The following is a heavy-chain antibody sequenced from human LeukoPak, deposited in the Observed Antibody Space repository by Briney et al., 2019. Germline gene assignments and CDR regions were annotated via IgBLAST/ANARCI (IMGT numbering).Heavy chain of an antibody. CDR2: INAGNGNT. CDR3: ARDAALAVAGFFDY. Sequence: ASVKVSCKASGYTLTSYAMHWVRQAPGQRLEWMGWINAGNGNTKYSQKFQGRVTITRDTSASTAYMELSSLRSEDTAVYYCARDAALAVAGFFDYWGQGTLVTVSS. CDR1: GYTLTSYA. D-gene: IGHD6-19*01. J-gene: IGHJ4*02. V-gene: IGHV1-3*01.